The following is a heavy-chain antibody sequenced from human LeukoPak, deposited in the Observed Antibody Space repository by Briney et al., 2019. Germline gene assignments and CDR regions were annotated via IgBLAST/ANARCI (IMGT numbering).Heavy chain of an antibody. CDR2: IYSGGST. D-gene: IGHD3-16*01. J-gene: IGHJ3*02. V-gene: IGHV3-66*02. CDR3: ASHKAYRAFDI. CDR1: GFTVSTNY. Sequence: GGSLRLSCAASGFTVSTNYMSWVRQARGKGLEWVSVIYSGGSTYYADSVKGRFTISRDNSKNTLYLQMNSLRVEDTAVYYCASHKAYRAFDIWGQGTMVTVSS.